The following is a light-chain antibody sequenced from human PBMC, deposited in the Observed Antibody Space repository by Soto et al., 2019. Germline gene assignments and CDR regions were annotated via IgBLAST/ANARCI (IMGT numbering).Light chain of an antibody. CDR2: EAS. Sequence: DIQMTQSPSTLSASVGDSVTITCRASQTIRSWLAWYQQKPGKIPKLLIYEASSLETGVPSRFSGSGSGTEFTLTISSLQPDDFATYYCQQYDSVSRTFGQGTKVEIK. V-gene: IGKV1-5*03. CDR1: QTIRSW. CDR3: QQYDSVSRT. J-gene: IGKJ1*01.